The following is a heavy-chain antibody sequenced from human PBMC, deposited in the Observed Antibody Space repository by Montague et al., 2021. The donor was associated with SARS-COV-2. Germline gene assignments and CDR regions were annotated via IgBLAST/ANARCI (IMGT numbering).Heavy chain of an antibody. V-gene: IGHV4-59*08. D-gene: IGHD2-8*02. J-gene: IGHJ5*02. CDR1: GGSISSYY. CDR3: AGHHPVGGVRP. Sequence: SETLSLTCTVSGGSISSYYWSWIRQPPGKGLEWIGYIYYSGSTNYNPSLKSRGTISVDTSKNQFSLKLSSVTAADTAGYYCAGHHPVGGVRPGGQGTRVTVSS. CDR2: IYYSGST.